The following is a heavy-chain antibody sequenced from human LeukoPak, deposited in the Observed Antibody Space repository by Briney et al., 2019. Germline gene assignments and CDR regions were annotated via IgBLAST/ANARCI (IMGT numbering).Heavy chain of an antibody. CDR1: GFIFRSYA. CDR3: ARVRRTGYHFYGMDV. D-gene: IGHD3/OR15-3a*01. Sequence: GRSLRLSCAASGFIFRSYAMHWVRQAPGKGLEWVADLSYDGTNKYYIDSVKGRFTISRDNSKNTLYLQMNSPRGEDTAVYYCARVRRTGYHFYGMDVWGQGTTVTVSS. CDR2: LSYDGTNK. J-gene: IGHJ6*02. V-gene: IGHV3-30-3*01.